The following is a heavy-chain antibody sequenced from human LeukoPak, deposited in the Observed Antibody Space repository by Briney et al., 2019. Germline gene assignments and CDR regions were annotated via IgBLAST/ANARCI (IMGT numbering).Heavy chain of an antibody. CDR1: GGSISSSSYY. Sequence: SETLSLTCTVSGGSISSSSYYWGWIRQPPGKGLEWIGSIYYSGSTYYNPSLKSRVTISVDTSKNQFSLKLSSVTAADTAVYYCARRRGSYYGGQPFDYWGQGTLVTVSS. V-gene: IGHV4-39*01. CDR2: IYYSGST. J-gene: IGHJ4*02. D-gene: IGHD1-26*01. CDR3: ARRRGSYYGGQPFDY.